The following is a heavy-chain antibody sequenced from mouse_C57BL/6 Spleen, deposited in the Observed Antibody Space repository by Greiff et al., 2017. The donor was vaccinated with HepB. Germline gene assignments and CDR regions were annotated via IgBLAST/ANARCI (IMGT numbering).Heavy chain of an antibody. Sequence: VQLQQPGAALVKPGASVKLSCKASGYTFTSYWMHWVKQRPGRGLEWIGRIDPNSGGTKYNEKFKSKATLTVDKPSSTAYMQLSSLTSEDSAVYYCAREDYDYPWFAYWGQGTLVTVSA. V-gene: IGHV1-72*01. J-gene: IGHJ3*01. CDR2: IDPNSGGT. CDR3: AREDYDYPWFAY. CDR1: GYTFTSYW. D-gene: IGHD2-4*01.